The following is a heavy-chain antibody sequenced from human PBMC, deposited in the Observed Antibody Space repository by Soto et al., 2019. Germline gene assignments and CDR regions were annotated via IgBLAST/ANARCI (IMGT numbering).Heavy chain of an antibody. CDR2: ISSSTGYI. D-gene: IGHD2-21*01. CDR1: EFTFNTHS. J-gene: IGHJ3*02. CDR3: VVIAQRGALDI. Sequence: GGSLRLSCAASEFTFNTHSMNWVRQAPGKGLEWVSSISSSTGYIFYADSVKGRFTISRDNAKNSLYLQMNSLRAEDTALYYCVVIAQRGALDIWGQGTMVTVSS. V-gene: IGHV3-21*01.